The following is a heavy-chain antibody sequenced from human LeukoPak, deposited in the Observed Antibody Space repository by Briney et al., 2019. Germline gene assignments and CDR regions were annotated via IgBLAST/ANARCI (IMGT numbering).Heavy chain of an antibody. CDR1: GFIFRTYG. CDR2: IWFDGNNK. D-gene: IGHD5-24*01. V-gene: IGHV3-33*01. Sequence: GGSLRLSCAASGFIFRTYGMHWVRQAPGKGREWVAIIWFDGNNKYYVDSVKGRFTISRDNSKKTLYLQMNSLRPEDTAVYYCAAGDGYNVGAYWGQGTLVAVSS. CDR3: AAGDGYNVGAY. J-gene: IGHJ4*02.